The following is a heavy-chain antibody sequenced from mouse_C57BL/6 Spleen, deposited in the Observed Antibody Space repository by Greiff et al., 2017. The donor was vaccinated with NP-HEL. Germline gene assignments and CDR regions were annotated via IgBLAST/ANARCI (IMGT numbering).Heavy chain of an antibody. CDR2: ILPGSGST. Sequence: LQESGAELMKPGASVKLSCKATGYTFTGYWIEWVKQRPGHGLEWIGEILPGSGSTNYNEKFKGKATFTADTSSNTAYMQLSSLTTEDSAIYYCASPSSYGSSWYFDAWGTGTTVTVSS. CDR3: ASPSSYGSSWYFDA. J-gene: IGHJ1*03. CDR1: GYTFTGYW. D-gene: IGHD1-1*01. V-gene: IGHV1-9*01.